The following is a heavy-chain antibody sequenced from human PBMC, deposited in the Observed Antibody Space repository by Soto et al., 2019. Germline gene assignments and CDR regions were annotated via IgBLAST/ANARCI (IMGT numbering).Heavy chain of an antibody. CDR1: GYTFTNYD. V-gene: IGHV1-8*01. CDR2: MNPNSGDT. CDR3: VRGLEWLRNY. Sequence: QVQLVQSGAEVKKPGASVKVSCKATGYTFTNYDINWVRQATGQGLEWMGWMNPNSGDTGYAQKFQGRVTMTRDTAISTAYMELSTLTSEDTAVYYCVRGLEWLRNYWGQGTLVTVSS. J-gene: IGHJ4*02. D-gene: IGHD5-12*01.